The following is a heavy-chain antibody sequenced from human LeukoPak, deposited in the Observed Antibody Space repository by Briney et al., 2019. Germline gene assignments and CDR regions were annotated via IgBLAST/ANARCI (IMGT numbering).Heavy chain of an antibody. CDR2: ISPNSGVT. CDR1: GYTFTGYY. V-gene: IGHV1-2*02. CDR3: TRDSYNDYYFDY. D-gene: IGHD1-1*01. Sequence: ASVKVSCKASGYTFTGYYIHWVRQAPGQGPEWMGWISPNSGVTIYAQKFQGRVTMTRDTSIITAYMELSSLSSDDTAVYYCTRDSYNDYYFDYWGQGTLVTVSS. J-gene: IGHJ4*02.